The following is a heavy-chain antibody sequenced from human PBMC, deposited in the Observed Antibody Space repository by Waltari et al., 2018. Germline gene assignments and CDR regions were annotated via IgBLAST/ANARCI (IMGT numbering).Heavy chain of an antibody. D-gene: IGHD2-2*01. J-gene: IGHJ3*02. Sequence: EVQLVESGGGLVKPGGSLRLSCAASGFTFSSYSMNWVRQAPGKGLEWVSSISISSSYIYYADSVKGRFTISRDNAKNSLYLQMNSLRAEDTAVYYCARGGCSSTSCPPRDAFDIWGQGTMVTVSS. V-gene: IGHV3-21*01. CDR3: ARGGCSSTSCPPRDAFDI. CDR2: ISISSSYI. CDR1: GFTFSSYS.